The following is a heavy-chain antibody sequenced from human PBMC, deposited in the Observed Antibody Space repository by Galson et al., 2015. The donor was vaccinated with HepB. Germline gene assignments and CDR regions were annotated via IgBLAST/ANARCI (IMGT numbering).Heavy chain of an antibody. Sequence: CAISGDSVSSNIVAWNWFRQSPSRGLEWLGRTYYRSKWYNEYAVSVQSQITINPDTSRNQFSLQLNSVTPEDTGVYYCTRVRHLTRGMDVWGQGTTVTVSS. CDR3: TRVRHLTRGMDV. CDR1: GDSVSSNIVA. V-gene: IGHV6-1*01. D-gene: IGHD2-21*02. CDR2: TYYRSKWYN. J-gene: IGHJ6*02.